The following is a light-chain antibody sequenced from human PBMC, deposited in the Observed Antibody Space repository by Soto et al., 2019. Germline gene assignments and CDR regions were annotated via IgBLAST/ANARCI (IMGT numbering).Light chain of an antibody. CDR1: SSNIGSHS. J-gene: IGLJ2*01. V-gene: IGLV1-44*01. CDR3: AARDDSLNAVI. Sequence: QSVLTRPPSASGTPGQRVTISCSGSSSNIGSHSVDWYQQLPGTAPKLLIFRNNQRPSGVPDRFSGSKSGTSASLAISGLQSEDEAEYYCAARDDSLNAVIFGGGTKLTVL. CDR2: RNN.